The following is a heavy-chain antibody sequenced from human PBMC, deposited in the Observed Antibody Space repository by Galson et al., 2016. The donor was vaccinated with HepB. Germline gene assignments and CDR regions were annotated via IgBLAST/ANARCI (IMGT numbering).Heavy chain of an antibody. V-gene: IGHV1-2*02. D-gene: IGHD6-19*01. CDR2: INPNSGGT. Sequence: SVKVSCKASGYTFTDYYMHWVRQAPGQGLEWMGWINPNSGGTNYAQKFQGRVTMTRATSISTAYMELSRLRSDDTAVYYCARERVIPVAGTLGNWFDPWGQGTLVTVSS. J-gene: IGHJ5*02. CDR3: ARERVIPVAGTLGNWFDP. CDR1: GYTFTDYY.